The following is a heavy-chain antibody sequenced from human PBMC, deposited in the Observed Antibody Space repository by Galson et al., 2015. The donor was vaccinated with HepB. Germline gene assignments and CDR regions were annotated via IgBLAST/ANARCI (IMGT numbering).Heavy chain of an antibody. CDR3: AKETRIQLWHPDYFDY. D-gene: IGHD5-18*01. CDR2: ISYDGSNK. V-gene: IGHV3-30*18. J-gene: IGHJ4*02. Sequence: SLRLSCAASGFTFSSYGMHWVRQAPGKGLEWVAVISYDGSNKYYADSVKGRFTISRDNSKNTLYLQMNSLRAEDTAVYYCAKETRIQLWHPDYFDYWGQGTLVTVSS. CDR1: GFTFSSYG.